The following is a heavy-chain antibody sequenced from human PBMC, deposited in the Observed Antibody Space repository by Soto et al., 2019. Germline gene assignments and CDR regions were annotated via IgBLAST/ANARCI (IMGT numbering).Heavy chain of an antibody. V-gene: IGHV3-23*01. Sequence: GWSLRRLLAASGFTLNSDAMSWVGQAPVKGLEWVSAISGSGGSTYYADSVKGRFTISRNNSKNTLYQQMNNLKTWDHAGDYWWKDRRAAPPWVYGMDVWGQGTTVTVSS. CDR1: GFTLNSDA. D-gene: IGHD6-6*01. CDR3: WKDRRAAPPWVYGMDV. CDR2: ISGSGGST. J-gene: IGHJ6*02.